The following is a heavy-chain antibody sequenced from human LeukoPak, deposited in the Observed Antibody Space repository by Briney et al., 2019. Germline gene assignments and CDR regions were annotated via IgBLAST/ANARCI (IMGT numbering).Heavy chain of an antibody. CDR2: FNPNSGGI. J-gene: IGHJ3*02. D-gene: IGHD1-1*01. V-gene: IGHV1-2*02. CDR1: GYTFTDYY. Sequence: ASVKVSCKASGYTFTDYYMHWVRQAPGQGLEWMGWFNPNSGGINYAQNFQGRVTMTRDTSISTAYMELSRLRSDDTAVYYCARVRTSDAFDIWGQGTMVTVSS. CDR3: ARVRTSDAFDI.